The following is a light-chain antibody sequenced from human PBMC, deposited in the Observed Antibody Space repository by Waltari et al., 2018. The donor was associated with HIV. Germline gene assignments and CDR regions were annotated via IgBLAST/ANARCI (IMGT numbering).Light chain of an antibody. J-gene: IGKJ1*01. CDR1: QGIRNG. V-gene: IGKV1-17*01. CDR2: TAS. Sequence: DIQMTQSPSSLSASVGDRVTITCRASQGIRNGLGWYQQKPGKAPKRLIYTASTLQSGGPSRFSGSGSGTEFTLTISSLQPEDFATYYCLQHHSYPLTFGQGTKVDIK. CDR3: LQHHSYPLT.